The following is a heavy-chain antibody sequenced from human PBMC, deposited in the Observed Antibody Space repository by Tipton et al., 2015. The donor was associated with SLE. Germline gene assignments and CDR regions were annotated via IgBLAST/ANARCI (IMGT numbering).Heavy chain of an antibody. CDR2: ISHTGSP. CDR1: GGSFRGYS. Sequence: TLSLTCTVYGGSFRGYSWGWVRQAPGKGLEWIGEISHTGSPNYNPSLKSRVAISIDTSKTQFSLTRNSVIVADTAVYFCARIQLLYYYGSGSYVFDIWGQGSLVTVSS. D-gene: IGHD3-10*01. CDR3: ARIQLLYYYGSGSYVFDI. V-gene: IGHV4-34*01. J-gene: IGHJ4*02.